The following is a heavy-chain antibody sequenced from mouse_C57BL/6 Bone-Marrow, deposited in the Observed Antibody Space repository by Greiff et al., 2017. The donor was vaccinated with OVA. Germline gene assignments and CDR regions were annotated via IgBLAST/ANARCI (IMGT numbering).Heavy chain of an antibody. CDR2: ISSGGDYI. CDR1: GFTFSSYA. Sequence: DVMLVESGEGLVKPGGSLKLSCAASGFTFSSYAMSWVRQTPEKRLEWVAYISSGGDYIYYADTVKGRFTISRDNAMNTLYLQMSSLKSEDTAMYYCTRLLDAMDYWGQGTSVTVSS. CDR3: TRLLDAMDY. D-gene: IGHD2-1*01. V-gene: IGHV5-9-1*02. J-gene: IGHJ4*01.